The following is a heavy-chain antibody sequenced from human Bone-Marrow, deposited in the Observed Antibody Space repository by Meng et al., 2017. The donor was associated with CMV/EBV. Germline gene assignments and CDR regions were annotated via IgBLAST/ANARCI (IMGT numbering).Heavy chain of an antibody. Sequence: SGYTFTRYYMRWVRQAPGQGLEWMEIINPSGGSTSYEQKFQGRVTMTRDTSTSTVYMELSSLRSEDTAVYYCARSSTDFWSGYYKDYWGQGTLVTVSS. CDR1: GYTFTRYY. CDR2: INPSGGST. V-gene: IGHV1-46*01. D-gene: IGHD3-3*01. J-gene: IGHJ4*02. CDR3: ARSSTDFWSGYYKDY.